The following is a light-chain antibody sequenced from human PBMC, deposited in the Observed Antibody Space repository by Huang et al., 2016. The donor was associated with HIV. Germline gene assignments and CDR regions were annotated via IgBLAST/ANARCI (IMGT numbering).Light chain of an antibody. CDR3: QQSYNTSWT. V-gene: IGKV1-39*01. Sequence: DIQLTQSPSSLSASVGDRVTITCRASQNINSFLNWYKQTPGKAPNLLIYAASSLQSGVPSRFSGSGSGTDFTLTISGLQPVDLGTYYCQQSYNTSWTFGQGTTVEIK. CDR1: QNINSF. J-gene: IGKJ1*01. CDR2: AAS.